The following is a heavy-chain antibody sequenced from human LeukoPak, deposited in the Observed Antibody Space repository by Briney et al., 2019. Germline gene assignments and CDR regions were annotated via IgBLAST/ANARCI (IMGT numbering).Heavy chain of an antibody. CDR2: ISGSGGST. J-gene: IGHJ3*02. CDR1: GFPFSSYA. V-gene: IGHV3-23*01. D-gene: IGHD2-15*01. CDR3: ARYDIVVVVAATQAFDI. Sequence: GGSLRLSCAASGFPFSSYAMSWVRQAPGKGLEWVSAISGSGGSTYYADSVKGRFTISRDNSKNTLYLQMNSLRAEDTAVYYCARYDIVVVVAATQAFDIWGQGTMVTVSS.